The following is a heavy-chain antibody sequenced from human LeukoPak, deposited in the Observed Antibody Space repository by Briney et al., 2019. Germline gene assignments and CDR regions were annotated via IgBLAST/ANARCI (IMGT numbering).Heavy chain of an antibody. Sequence: GGSLRLSCAASGFTFSSYAMSWVRQAPGKGLDWVSAVSGSGGSTYYADSVKGRFTISRDNSKNTLYLQMNSLRAEDTAFYYCAKDVANYYDSSGYYYSTRHYFDYWGQGTLVTVSS. V-gene: IGHV3-23*01. D-gene: IGHD3-22*01. CDR2: VSGSGGST. CDR3: AKDVANYYDSSGYYYSTRHYFDY. J-gene: IGHJ4*02. CDR1: GFTFSSYA.